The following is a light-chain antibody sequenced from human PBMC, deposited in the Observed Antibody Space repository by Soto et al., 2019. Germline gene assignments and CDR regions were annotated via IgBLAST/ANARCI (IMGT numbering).Light chain of an antibody. CDR2: VEGSGSY. J-gene: IGLJ3*02. CDR1: SGHSSYI. Sequence: QPVLTQSSSASASLGSXXKLTCTLSSGHSSYIIAWHQQQPGKAPRCLMKVEGSGSYNKGSGVPDRFSGSSSGADRYLTISNLQFEDEADYFCETWDNNTWVFGGGTKLTVL. V-gene: IGLV4-60*02. CDR3: ETWDNNTWV.